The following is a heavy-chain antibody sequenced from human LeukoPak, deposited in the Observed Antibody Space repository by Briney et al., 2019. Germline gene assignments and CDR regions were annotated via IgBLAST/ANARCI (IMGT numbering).Heavy chain of an antibody. D-gene: IGHD5-18*01. Sequence: GRSLRLSCAASGFTFSSYGMQWVRQPPGRGLEWVAVVSYDGSNKYYADSVKGRFTISRDNSKNTLYLQMNSLRAEDTAVYYCARDVQLWFEPYYYYYGMDVWGKGTTVTVSS. V-gene: IGHV3-33*01. CDR1: GFTFSSYG. CDR2: VSYDGSNK. CDR3: ARDVQLWFEPYYYYYGMDV. J-gene: IGHJ6*04.